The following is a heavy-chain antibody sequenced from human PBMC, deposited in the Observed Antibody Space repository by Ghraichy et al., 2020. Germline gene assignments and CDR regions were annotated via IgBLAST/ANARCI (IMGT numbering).Heavy chain of an antibody. Sequence: GGSLRLSCAASGFTFSSYAMHWVLQAPGKGLEWVAVISYDGSNKYYADSVKGRFTISRDNSKNTLYLQMNSLRAEDTAVYYCARDLEDIVVVPAATDYYYGMDVWGQGTTVTVSS. D-gene: IGHD2-2*01. CDR2: ISYDGSNK. CDR1: GFTFSSYA. J-gene: IGHJ6*02. V-gene: IGHV3-30-3*01. CDR3: ARDLEDIVVVPAATDYYYGMDV.